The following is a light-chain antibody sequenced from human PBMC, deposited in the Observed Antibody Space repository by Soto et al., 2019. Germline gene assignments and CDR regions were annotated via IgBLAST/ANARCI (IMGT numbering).Light chain of an antibody. V-gene: IGLV2-23*01. J-gene: IGLJ2*01. CDR1: IGDIGTYYL. Sequence: QSVPTQPASVSGSPGQSITISCTGTIGDIGTYYLVSWYQQHPGRAPKLIIFEGNKRPSGVSNRFSASKSGNTASLAISGLQAEDEADYHCCSYAGRSTVICGGGTKLTVL. CDR3: CSYAGRSTVI. CDR2: EGN.